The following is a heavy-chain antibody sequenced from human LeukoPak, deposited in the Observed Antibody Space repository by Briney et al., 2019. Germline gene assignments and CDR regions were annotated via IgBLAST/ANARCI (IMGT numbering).Heavy chain of an antibody. CDR2: IYYSGST. V-gene: IGHV4-39*01. J-gene: IGHJ4*02. D-gene: IGHD3-3*01. Sequence: PSETLSLTCTVSGGSISSGSYYWGWIRQPPGKGLEWIGSIYYSGSTYYNPSLKSRVTISVDTSKNQFSLKLSSVTAADTAVYYCARRTYYDFWSGYTEGGFFDYWGQGTLVTVSS. CDR1: GGSISSGSYY. CDR3: ARRTYYDFWSGYTEGGFFDY.